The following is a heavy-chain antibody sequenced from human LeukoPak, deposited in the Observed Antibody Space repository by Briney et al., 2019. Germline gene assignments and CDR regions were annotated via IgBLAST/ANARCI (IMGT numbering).Heavy chain of an antibody. CDR2: ISGGGDAA. CDR3: PRKYDSSGYFDY. CDR1: GFSFSGYA. J-gene: IGHJ4*02. Sequence: SGGSLRLSCIAPGFSFSGYAMSWVRQAPGKGLEWVSAISGGGDAAYYADSVKGRFTISRDNSKNTLYLQMNSLRAEDTAVYYCPRKYDSSGYFDYWGRGTLVTVSS. V-gene: IGHV3-23*01. D-gene: IGHD3-22*01.